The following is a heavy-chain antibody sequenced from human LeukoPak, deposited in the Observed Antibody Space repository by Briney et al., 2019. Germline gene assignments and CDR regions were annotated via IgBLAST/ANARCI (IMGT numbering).Heavy chain of an antibody. J-gene: IGHJ4*02. CDR3: GRAMEY. CDR1: GFTFSNYW. CDR2: IKQDGSEK. Sequence: GGSLRLSCAASGFTFSNYWMHWVRQAPGKGLEWVANIKQDGSEKYYVDSVKGRFTISRDNAKSSLYMQMNSLRAEDTAVYYCGRAMEYWGQGTLVTVSS. V-gene: IGHV3-7*01. D-gene: IGHD3-3*01.